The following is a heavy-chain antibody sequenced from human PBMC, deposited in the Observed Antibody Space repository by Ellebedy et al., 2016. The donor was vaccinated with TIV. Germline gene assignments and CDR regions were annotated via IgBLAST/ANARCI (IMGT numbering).Heavy chain of an antibody. J-gene: IGHJ3*02. CDR2: ISGSGGST. CDR3: ARGPDAFDI. CDR1: GFTFSSYG. V-gene: IGHV3-23*01. Sequence: GGSLRLSCAASGFTFSSYGMHWVRQAPGKGLEWVSAISGSGGSTYYADSVKGRFTISRENAKNSLYLQMNSLRAGDTAVYYCARGPDAFDIWGQGTMVTVSS.